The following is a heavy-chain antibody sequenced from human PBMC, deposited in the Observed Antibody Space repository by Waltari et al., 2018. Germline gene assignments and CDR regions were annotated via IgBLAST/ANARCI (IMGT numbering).Heavy chain of an antibody. V-gene: IGHV3-49*03. CDR2: IRSKAYGGKT. CDR1: GFTFGDYA. D-gene: IGHD3-3*01. CDR3: TRDPGLLEWLPHFDY. Sequence: EVQLVESGGGLVQPGRSLRLSCTASGFTFGDYAMSWFRQAPGKGLEWVGFIRSKAYGGKTEYAASVKGRFTISRDDSKSIAYLQMNSLKTEDTAVYYCTRDPGLLEWLPHFDYWGQGTLVTVSS. J-gene: IGHJ4*02.